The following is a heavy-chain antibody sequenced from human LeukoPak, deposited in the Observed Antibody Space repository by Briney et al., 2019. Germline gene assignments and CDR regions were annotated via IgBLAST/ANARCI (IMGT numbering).Heavy chain of an antibody. D-gene: IGHD3-22*01. CDR2: IVDSGGST. V-gene: IGHV3-23*01. CDR3: GKDFYDSSGYTDY. CDR1: GFNFRSYG. Sequence: GGSLRLSCAAFGFNFRSYGMSWVRQAPGKGLEWVSGIVDSGGSTYYADSVKGRLTISRDNPKNTLYLQMNSLRAEDTAIYYCGKDFYDSSGYTDYWGQGTLVTVSS. J-gene: IGHJ4*02.